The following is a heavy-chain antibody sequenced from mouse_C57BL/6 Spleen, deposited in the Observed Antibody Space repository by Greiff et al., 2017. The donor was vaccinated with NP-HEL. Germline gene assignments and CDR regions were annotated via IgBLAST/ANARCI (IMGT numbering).Heavy chain of an antibody. CDR1: GFTFSSYA. D-gene: IGHD2-2*01. Sequence: EVKLMESGGGLVKPGGSLKLSCAASGFTFSSYAMSWVRQTPEKRLEWVATISDGGSYTYYPDNVKGRFTIPRDNAKNNLYLQMSHLKSEDTAMYYCASYGYDERDYFDYWGQGTTLTVSS. V-gene: IGHV5-4*03. CDR3: ASYGYDERDYFDY. J-gene: IGHJ2*01. CDR2: ISDGGSYT.